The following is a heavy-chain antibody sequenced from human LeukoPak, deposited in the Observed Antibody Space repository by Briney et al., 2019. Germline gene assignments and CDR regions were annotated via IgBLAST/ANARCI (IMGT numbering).Heavy chain of an antibody. Sequence: ASVTVSCKASGYTFTSYDMNWVRQASGQGLEWMGWMNPNSGNTGSAQNFQGRVTMTRDTSISTAYMELSSLRSEDTAVYYCARLLLGRDSSGWGFDYWGQGTLVTVSS. D-gene: IGHD6-19*01. CDR3: ARLLLGRDSSGWGFDY. CDR2: MNPNSGNT. CDR1: GYTFTSYD. J-gene: IGHJ4*02. V-gene: IGHV1-8*01.